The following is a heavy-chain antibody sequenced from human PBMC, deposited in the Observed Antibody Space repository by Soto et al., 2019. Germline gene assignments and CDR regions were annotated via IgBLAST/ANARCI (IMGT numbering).Heavy chain of an antibody. Sequence: ASVQVSCTASGYSFTDYHIHWVRQAPGQGLEWLGRINPKSGGTSTAQKFQGWVTMTTDTSISTASMELTRLTSDDTAIYYCARGDSTDCSLGVCAFFYNHEMDVCG. J-gene: IGHJ6*02. CDR1: GYSFTDYH. CDR2: INPKSGGT. D-gene: IGHD2-8*01. V-gene: IGHV1-2*04. CDR3: ARGDSTDCSLGVCAFFYNHEMDV.